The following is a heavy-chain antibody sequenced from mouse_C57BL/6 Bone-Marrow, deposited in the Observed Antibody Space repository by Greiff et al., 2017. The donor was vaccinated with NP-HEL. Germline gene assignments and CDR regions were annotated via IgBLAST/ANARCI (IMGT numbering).Heavy chain of an antibody. D-gene: IGHD4-1*01. CDR1: GYTFTSYW. CDR2: IYPGSGST. J-gene: IGHJ3*01. V-gene: IGHV1-55*01. Sequence: QVQLQQPGAELVKPGASVKMSCKASGYTFTSYWITWVKQRPGQGLEWIGDIYPGSGSTNYNEKFKRKATLTVDTSSSTAYMQLSSLTSEDSAVYYCASRRANWDPEGFAYWGQGTLVTVSA. CDR3: ASRRANWDPEGFAY.